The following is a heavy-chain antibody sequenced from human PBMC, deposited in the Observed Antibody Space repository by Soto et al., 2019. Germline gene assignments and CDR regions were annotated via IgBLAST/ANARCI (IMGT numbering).Heavy chain of an antibody. CDR2: IIPIFGTA. V-gene: IGHV1-69*12. D-gene: IGHD1-26*01. CDR3: ASREHDVIGGNYSYAMDV. Sequence: QVQLVQSGAEVKKPGSSVKVSCKASGGTFSTYAISWVRQAPGQGLEWMGGIIPIFGTADYAQKFQGRVTITADESTSTAYMELRSLRSEATAVYYCASREHDVIGGNYSYAMDVWGQGPTVTVSS. CDR1: GGTFSTYA. J-gene: IGHJ6*02.